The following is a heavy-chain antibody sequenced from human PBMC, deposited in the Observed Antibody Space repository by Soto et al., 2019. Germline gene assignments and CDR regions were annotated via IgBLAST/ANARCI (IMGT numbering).Heavy chain of an antibody. CDR2: INPNSGGT. CDR1: GYTFTGYY. J-gene: IGHJ4*02. D-gene: IGHD5-18*01. Sequence: ASVKVSCKASGYTFTGYYMHWVRQGPGQGLEWMGWINPNSGGTNYAQKFQGRVTMTRDTSISTAYMELSRLRSDDTAVYYCARARSGGYSYGPYFDYWGQGTLVTVSS. CDR3: ARARSGGYSYGPYFDY. V-gene: IGHV1-2*02.